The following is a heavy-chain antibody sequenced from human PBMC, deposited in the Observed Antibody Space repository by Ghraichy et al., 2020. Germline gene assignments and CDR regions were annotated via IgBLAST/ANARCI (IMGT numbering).Heavy chain of an antibody. CDR3: ARGALWDYSEEAFDI. D-gene: IGHD2-15*01. V-gene: IGHV3-30-3*01. J-gene: IGHJ3*02. CDR1: GFTFSSYA. CDR2: ISYDGSNK. Sequence: GGSLRLSCAASGFTFSSYAMHWVRQAPGKGLEWVAVISYDGSNKYYADSVKGRFTISRDNSKNTLYLQMNSLRAEDTAVYYCARGALWDYSEEAFDIWGQGTMVTVSS.